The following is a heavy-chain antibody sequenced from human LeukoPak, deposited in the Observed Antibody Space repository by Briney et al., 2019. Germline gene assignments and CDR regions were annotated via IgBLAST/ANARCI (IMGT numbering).Heavy chain of an antibody. Sequence: GGSLRLSCAASGFTFSSYAMHWVRQAPGKGLEWVAVISYDGSNKYYADSVKGRFTISRDNSKNTLYLQMNSLRAEDTAVYYCARDEAAYSGSPLDYWGQGTTVTVSS. D-gene: IGHD1-26*01. CDR1: GFTFSSYA. V-gene: IGHV3-30-3*01. CDR2: ISYDGSNK. CDR3: ARDEAAYSGSPLDY. J-gene: IGHJ4*03.